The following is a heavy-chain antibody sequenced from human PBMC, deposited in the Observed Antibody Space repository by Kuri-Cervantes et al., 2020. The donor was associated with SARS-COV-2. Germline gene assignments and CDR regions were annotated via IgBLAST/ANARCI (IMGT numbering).Heavy chain of an antibody. CDR2: IKQDGSEK. CDR3: ARAQNTYGSGSYVYFQH. J-gene: IGHJ1*01. V-gene: IGHV3-7*01. CDR1: GFTFSSYW. Sequence: GGSLRLSCAASGFTFSSYWMSWVRQAPGKGLEWVANIKQDGSEKYYVDSVKGRFTISRDNAKNSLYLQMNSLRAEDTAVYYCARAQNTYGSGSYVYFQHWGQGTLVTVSS. D-gene: IGHD3-10*01.